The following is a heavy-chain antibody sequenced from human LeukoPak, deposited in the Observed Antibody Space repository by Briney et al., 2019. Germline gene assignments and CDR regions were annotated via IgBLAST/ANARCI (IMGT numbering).Heavy chain of an antibody. CDR1: GFTFGDYA. CDR2: ISTSSSYI. J-gene: IGHJ3*02. Sequence: GGSLRLSCITSGFTFGDYAMTWVRQAPGKGLEWVSSISTSSSYIYYADSVKGRFTISRDNAKNSLYLQMNSLRAEDTAVYYCASVSGGAAYDAFDIWGQGTMVTVSS. D-gene: IGHD1-26*01. V-gene: IGHV3-21*01. CDR3: ASVSGGAAYDAFDI.